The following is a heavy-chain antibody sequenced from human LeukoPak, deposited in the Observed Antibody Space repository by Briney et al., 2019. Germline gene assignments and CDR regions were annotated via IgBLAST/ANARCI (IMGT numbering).Heavy chain of an antibody. J-gene: IGHJ4*02. Sequence: SQTLSLTCTLAGASIIGSYRSWIRQPARKWLEWIGSIFSRVDTDYNHSLKSRVTISVDMSKKQFSLRLASVTAADTAVYYCAKRRYYDSSGYNPTYYFDYWGQGILVTVSS. D-gene: IGHD3-22*01. CDR1: GASIIGSY. CDR2: IFSRVDT. CDR3: AKRRYYDSSGYNPTYYFDY. V-gene: IGHV4-59*01.